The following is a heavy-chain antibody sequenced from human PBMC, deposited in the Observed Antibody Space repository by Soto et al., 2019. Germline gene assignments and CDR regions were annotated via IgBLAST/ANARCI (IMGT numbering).Heavy chain of an antibody. J-gene: IGHJ4*02. CDR2: FDPEDGET. D-gene: IGHD3-10*01. V-gene: IGHV1-24*01. CDR3: ATSLHPYGSGSYLDFDY. Sequence: ASVEVSCEVSGDTLTELSMHWVRQAPGKGLEWMGGFDPEDGETIYAQKFQGRVTMTEDTSTDTAYMELSSLRSEDTAVYYCATSLHPYGSGSYLDFDYWGQGTLVTVSS. CDR1: GDTLTELS.